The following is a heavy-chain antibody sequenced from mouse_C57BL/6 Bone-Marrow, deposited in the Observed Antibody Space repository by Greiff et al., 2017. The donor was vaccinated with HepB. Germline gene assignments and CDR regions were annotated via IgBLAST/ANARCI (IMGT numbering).Heavy chain of an antibody. CDR3: ARDPYDYGSSQYYFDY. Sequence: EVQLVESEGGLVQPGSSMKLSCTASGFTFSDYYMAWVRQVPEKGLEWVANINYDGSSTYYLDSLKSRFIISRDNAKNILYLQMSSLKSEDTATYYCARDPYDYGSSQYYFDYWGQGTTLTVSS. V-gene: IGHV5-16*01. D-gene: IGHD1-1*01. CDR1: GFTFSDYY. CDR2: INYDGSST. J-gene: IGHJ2*01.